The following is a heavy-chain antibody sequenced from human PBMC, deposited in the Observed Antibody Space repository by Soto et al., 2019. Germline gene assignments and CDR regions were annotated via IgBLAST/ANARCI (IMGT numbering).Heavy chain of an antibody. V-gene: IGHV3-48*02. Sequence: EVQLVESGGGLVQPGGSLRVSCIDSGFTFRDYAFNWVRQAPGKGLEWVSYISVGGGSIFYADSVKGRFTISRDDARNSVYLQMNTLRHEDTAVYHCVREHRWAFDIWGQGTVVTVSS. D-gene: IGHD2-15*01. CDR3: VREHRWAFDI. J-gene: IGHJ3*02. CDR1: GFTFRDYA. CDR2: ISVGGGSI.